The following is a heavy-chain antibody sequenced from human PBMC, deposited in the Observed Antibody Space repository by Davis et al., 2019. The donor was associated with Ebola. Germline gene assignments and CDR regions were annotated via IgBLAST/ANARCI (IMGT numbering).Heavy chain of an antibody. J-gene: IGHJ4*02. CDR2: ISSSSSYT. D-gene: IGHD4-17*01. V-gene: IGHV3-11*06. CDR3: ARGGTSYGDYPIDY. Sequence: GGSLRLSCAASGFTFSDYYMSWIRQAPGKGLEWVSYISSSSSYTNYADSVKGRFTISRDNAKNSLYLQMNSLRAEDTAVDYCARGGTSYGDYPIDYWGQGTLVTVSS. CDR1: GFTFSDYY.